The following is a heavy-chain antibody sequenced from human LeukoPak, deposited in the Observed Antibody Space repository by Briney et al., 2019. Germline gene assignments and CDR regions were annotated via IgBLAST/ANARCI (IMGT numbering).Heavy chain of an antibody. CDR2: ISGSGGST. Sequence: GGSLRLSCAASGFTFSSYAMSWVRQAPGKGLEWVSAISGSGGSTYYADSVKGRFTISRDNSKNTLYLQMNSLRAEDTAVYYCAKEGDDSSGYYYVFDYWGQGTLATVSS. J-gene: IGHJ4*02. D-gene: IGHD3-22*01. CDR3: AKEGDDSSGYYYVFDY. V-gene: IGHV3-23*01. CDR1: GFTFSSYA.